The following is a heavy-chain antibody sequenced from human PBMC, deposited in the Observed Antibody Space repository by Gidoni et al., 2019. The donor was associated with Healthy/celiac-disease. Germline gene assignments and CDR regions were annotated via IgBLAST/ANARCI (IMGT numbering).Heavy chain of an antibody. J-gene: IGHJ4*02. CDR2: ISSNGGST. D-gene: IGHD5-18*01. CDR3: ARDGGGYSYGTPIFDY. CDR1: VFTFSSYA. V-gene: IGHV3-64*01. Sequence: EVQLVESGGGLVQPGGSLRLSCAASVFTFSSYAMHWVRQAPGKGLEYVSAISSNGGSTYYANSVKGRFTISRDNSKNTLYLQMGSLRAEDMAVYYCARDGGGYSYGTPIFDYWGQGTLVTVSS.